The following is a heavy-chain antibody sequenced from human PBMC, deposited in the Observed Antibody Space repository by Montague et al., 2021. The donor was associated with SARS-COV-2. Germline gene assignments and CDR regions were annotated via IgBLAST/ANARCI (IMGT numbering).Heavy chain of an antibody. CDR1: GFTFSDYY. CDR3: AKDAKAIAY. D-gene: IGHD1-26*01. J-gene: IGHJ4*02. Sequence: SLRLSCAASGFTFSDYYMTWIRQAPGKGLERVSYISDSGYTIYYADSVKGRFTISRDNAKNSLYLQMNSLRAEDTAMYYCAKDAKAIAYWGQGTLVTVSS. V-gene: IGHV3-11*01. CDR2: ISDSGYTI.